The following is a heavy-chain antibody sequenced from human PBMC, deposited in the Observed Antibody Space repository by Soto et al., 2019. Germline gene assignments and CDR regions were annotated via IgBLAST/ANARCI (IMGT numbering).Heavy chain of an antibody. V-gene: IGHV4-4*07. Sequence: ETLSLTCTVSGASITGSSYWSWIRQPAGKGLEWIGRFSLSGTTNYNPSLRGRVTMSADVSKNQFSLRLTSVTAADTALYYCARGMTPLGAPAWYYFDSWGQGTLVTVSS. CDR1: GASITGSSY. CDR3: ARGMTPLGAPAWYYFDS. D-gene: IGHD2-15*01. J-gene: IGHJ4*02. CDR2: FSLSGTT.